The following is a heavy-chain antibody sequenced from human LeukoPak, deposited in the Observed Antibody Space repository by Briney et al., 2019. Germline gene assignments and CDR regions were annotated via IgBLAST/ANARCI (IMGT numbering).Heavy chain of an antibody. CDR3: ARVLQNYYHLDV. Sequence: SETLSLTCTVSGVSINGHYWSWIRQPPGKGLEWIGFIYDDESANYKSSLESRVTMTVDTSKNQVSLELNSVTAADTAVYYCARVLQNYYHLDVWGEGTTVTVSS. J-gene: IGHJ6*03. CDR2: IYDDESA. V-gene: IGHV4-59*11. CDR1: GVSINGHY. D-gene: IGHD3-3*01.